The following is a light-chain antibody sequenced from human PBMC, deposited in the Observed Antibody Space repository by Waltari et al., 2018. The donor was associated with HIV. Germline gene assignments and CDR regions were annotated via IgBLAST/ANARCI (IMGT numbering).Light chain of an antibody. Sequence: QSALTQPASVSGSPGQSITISCTGTSDDIGLYNFVSWYQKHPDKAPQLRIYGNSNRPSGVSYRFSGSKSDNTASLTISGLQAEDEADYYCSSFATSDTLLFGGGTKLTVL. V-gene: IGLV2-14*01. J-gene: IGLJ2*01. CDR1: SDDIGLYNF. CDR3: SSFATSDTLL. CDR2: GNS.